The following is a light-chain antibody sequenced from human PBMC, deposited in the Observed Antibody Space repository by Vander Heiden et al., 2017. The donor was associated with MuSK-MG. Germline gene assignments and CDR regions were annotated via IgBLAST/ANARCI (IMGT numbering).Light chain of an antibody. Sequence: IVMTQSPDPLAVSLRETATINCKSSQSVLYSSNNKNYLAWYQQKPGQPPKLLIYWASTREAGVPDRFSGSGSGTDFTLTISSLQAEDVAVYYCQQDDSTPHTFGGGTKVEIK. CDR3: QQDDSTPHT. CDR1: QSVLYSSNNKNY. V-gene: IGKV4-1*01. CDR2: WAS. J-gene: IGKJ4*01.